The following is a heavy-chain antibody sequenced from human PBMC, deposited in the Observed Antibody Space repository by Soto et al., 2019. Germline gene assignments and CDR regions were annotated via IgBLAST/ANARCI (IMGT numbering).Heavy chain of an antibody. D-gene: IGHD5-18*01. J-gene: IGHJ3*02. Sequence: GASVKVSCKASGYTFTNYGISWVRQAPGQGLEWMGGIIPIFGTANYAQKFQGRVTITADESTSTAYMELSSLRSEDTAVYYCARGLVDTAPGDAFDIWGQGTMVTVSS. CDR2: IIPIFGTA. CDR1: GYTFTNYG. CDR3: ARGLVDTAPGDAFDI. V-gene: IGHV1-69*13.